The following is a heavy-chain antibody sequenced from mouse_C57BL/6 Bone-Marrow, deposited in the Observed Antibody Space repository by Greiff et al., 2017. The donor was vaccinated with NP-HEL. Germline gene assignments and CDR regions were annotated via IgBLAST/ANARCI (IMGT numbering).Heavy chain of an antibody. Sequence: VQLQQSGAELARPGASVKLSCKASGYTFTSYGISWVKQRTGQGLEWIGEIYPRSGNTYYNEKFKGKATLTADKSSSTAYMELRSLTSEDSEVYFCARQGVLTTEVATGVENWGQGTTLTGSS. J-gene: IGHJ2*01. V-gene: IGHV1-81*01. CDR3: ARQGVLTTEVATGVEN. CDR2: IYPRSGNT. D-gene: IGHD1-1*01. CDR1: GYTFTSYG.